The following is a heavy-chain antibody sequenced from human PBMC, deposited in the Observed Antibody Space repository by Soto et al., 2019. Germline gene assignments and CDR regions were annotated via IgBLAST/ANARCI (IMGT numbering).Heavy chain of an antibody. CDR3: ARALWSDKVDY. J-gene: IGHJ4*02. D-gene: IGHD3-10*01. CDR2: IYYSGST. V-gene: IGHV4-31*03. Sequence: PSETLSLTCTVSGGSISSGGYYWSWIRQHPGKGLEWIGYIYYSGSTYYNPSLKSRVTISVDTSKNQFSLKLSSVTAADTAVYYCARALWSDKVDYWGQGTLVTVSS. CDR1: GGSISSGGYY.